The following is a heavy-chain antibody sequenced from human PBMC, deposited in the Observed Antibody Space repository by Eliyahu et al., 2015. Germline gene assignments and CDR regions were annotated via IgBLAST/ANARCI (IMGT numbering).Heavy chain of an antibody. D-gene: IGHD2-2*01. CDR1: GFTFSXYA. Sequence: EVQLLESGGGLVQPGGSLRLSCAASGFTFSXYAMXWVRQAPGKGLEWVSAISGSGGSTYYADSVKGRFTISRDNSKNTLYLQMNSLRAEDTAVYYCRAFGYCSSTSCYLPSPDAFDIWGQGTMVTVSS. CDR3: RAFGYCSSTSCYLPSPDAFDI. CDR2: ISGSGGST. V-gene: IGHV3-23*01. J-gene: IGHJ3*02.